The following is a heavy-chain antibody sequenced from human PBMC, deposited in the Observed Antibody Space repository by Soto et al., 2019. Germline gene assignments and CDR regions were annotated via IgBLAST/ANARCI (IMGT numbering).Heavy chain of an antibody. J-gene: IGHJ5*02. CDR2: MNPGSGKT. Sequence: QVQLVQSGAEVKEPGASVRVSCKASGYTFINFDISWLRQAAGQGLEWLGWMNPGSGKTGYASKYQGRVAMTRDAATGTAHLELSSLTSDDTPVYYCSRMASAGTLNWFDPWGQGTLGTASS. CDR1: GYTFINFD. D-gene: IGHD6-13*01. V-gene: IGHV1-8*02. CDR3: SRMASAGTLNWFDP.